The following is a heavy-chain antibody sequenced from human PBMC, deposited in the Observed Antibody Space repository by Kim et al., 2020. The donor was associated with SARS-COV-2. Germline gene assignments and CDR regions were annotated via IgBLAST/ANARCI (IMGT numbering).Heavy chain of an antibody. V-gene: IGHV3-21*01. CDR2: ISSSSSYI. CDR1: GFTFSSYS. D-gene: IGHD3-22*01. J-gene: IGHJ6*02. CDR3: ARDRAPSIYDSSGYYYYGMDV. Sequence: GGSLRLSCAASGFTFSSYSMNWVRQAPGKGLEWVSSISSSSSYIYYADSVKGRFTISRDNAKNSLYLQMNSLRAEDTAVYYCARDRAPSIYDSSGYYYYGMDVWGQGTTVTVSS.